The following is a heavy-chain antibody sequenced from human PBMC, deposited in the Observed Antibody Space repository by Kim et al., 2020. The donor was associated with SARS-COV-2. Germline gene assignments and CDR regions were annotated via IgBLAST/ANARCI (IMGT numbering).Heavy chain of an antibody. CDR2: IYSGGGT. CDR1: GFTVSSNY. CDR3: ARGGAAAGRYFDY. J-gene: IGHJ4*02. Sequence: GGSLRLSCAASGFTVSSNYMSWVRQAPGKGLEWVSLIYSGGGTHYADSVKDRFTISRDNSKNTLYLQMNSLRAEDTAVYYCARGGAAAGRYFDYWGQGTLVTVSS. D-gene: IGHD6-13*01. V-gene: IGHV3-66*01.